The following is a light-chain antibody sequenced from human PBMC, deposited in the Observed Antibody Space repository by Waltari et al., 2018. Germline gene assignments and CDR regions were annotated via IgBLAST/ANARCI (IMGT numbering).Light chain of an antibody. CDR1: NLGDKY. V-gene: IGLV3-1*01. Sequence: SSELTQPPSVSVSPGQTASITCSGDNLGDKYACWYQQKPGQSPVLVIYQDSKRPSGIPERFSGSNSGNTATLTISGTQAMDEADYYCQAWDSSPVVFGGGTKLTVL. CDR2: QDS. J-gene: IGLJ2*01. CDR3: QAWDSSPVV.